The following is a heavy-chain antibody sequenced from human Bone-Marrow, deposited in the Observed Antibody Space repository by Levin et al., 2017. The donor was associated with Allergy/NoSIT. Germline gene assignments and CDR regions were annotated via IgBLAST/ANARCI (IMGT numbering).Heavy chain of an antibody. CDR1: GFTFSSYG. CDR2: ISYDGSNK. CDR3: AKASGGHDY. J-gene: IGHJ4*02. Sequence: GESLKISCAASGFTFSSYGMHWVRQAPGKGLEWVAVISYDGSNKYYADSVKGRFTISRDNSKNTLYLQMNSLRAEDTAVYYCAKASGGHDYWGQGTLVTVSS. D-gene: IGHD3-10*01. V-gene: IGHV3-30*18.